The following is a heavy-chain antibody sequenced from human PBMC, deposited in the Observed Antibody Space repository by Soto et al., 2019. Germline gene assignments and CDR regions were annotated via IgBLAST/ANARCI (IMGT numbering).Heavy chain of an antibody. CDR1: GGTFSSYA. Sequence: QVQLVQSGAEVKKPGSSVKVSCKASGGTFSSYAISWVRQAPGQGLEWMGGIIPIFGTANYAQKFQGRVKITADESTSPAYMELSSLRSEDTAVYYCATRVVTAHYGVVDYWGQGTLVTASS. CDR2: IIPIFGTA. D-gene: IGHD2-21*02. V-gene: IGHV1-69*12. J-gene: IGHJ4*02. CDR3: ATRVVTAHYGVVDY.